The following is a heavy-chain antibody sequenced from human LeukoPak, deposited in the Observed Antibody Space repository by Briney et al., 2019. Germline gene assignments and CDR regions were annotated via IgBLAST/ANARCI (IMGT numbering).Heavy chain of an antibody. J-gene: IGHJ3*02. CDR2: ISYDGSNK. CDR1: GFTFSSYA. Sequence: PVGSLRPSCAASGFTFSSYAMHWVRQAPGKGLEWVAVISYDGSNKYYADSVKGRFTISRDNSKNTLYLQMNSLRAEDTAVYYCARDDITMIVVVIADAFDIWGQGTMVTVSS. V-gene: IGHV3-30*04. CDR3: ARDDITMIVVVIADAFDI. D-gene: IGHD3-22*01.